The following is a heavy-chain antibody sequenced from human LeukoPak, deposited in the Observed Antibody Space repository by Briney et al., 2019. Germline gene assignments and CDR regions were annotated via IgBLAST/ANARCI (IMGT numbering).Heavy chain of an antibody. V-gene: IGHV3-21*01. Sequence: GGSLRLSCAASGFTFDDYAMHWVRQAPGKGLEWVSSISSSSSYIYYADSVKGRFTISRDNAKNSLYLQMNSLRAEDTAVYYCARDGDYYDSSGYDYWGQGTLVTVSS. D-gene: IGHD3-22*01. CDR1: GFTFDDYA. CDR2: ISSSSSYI. J-gene: IGHJ4*02. CDR3: ARDGDYYDSSGYDY.